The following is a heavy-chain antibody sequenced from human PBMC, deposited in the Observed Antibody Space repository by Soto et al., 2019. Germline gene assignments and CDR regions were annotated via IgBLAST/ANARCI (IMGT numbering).Heavy chain of an antibody. CDR3: ATPVVGEHPIDY. D-gene: IGHD2-2*01. CDR2: ISYDGSNK. V-gene: IGHV3-30-3*01. Sequence: GGSLRLSCAASGFTFSSYAMHWVRQAPGKGLEWVAVISYDGSNKYYADSVKGRFTISRDNSKNTLYLQMNSLRAEDTAVYYCATPVVGEHPIDYWGQGTLVTVSS. CDR1: GFTFSSYA. J-gene: IGHJ4*02.